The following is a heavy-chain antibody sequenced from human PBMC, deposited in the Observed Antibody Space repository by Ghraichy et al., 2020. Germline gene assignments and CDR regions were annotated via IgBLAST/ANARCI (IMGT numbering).Heavy chain of an antibody. CDR3: ARVRDGYNPEYYFDY. V-gene: IGHV4-61*01. J-gene: IGHJ4*02. CDR1: GGSVSSGSYY. CDR2: IYYSGST. D-gene: IGHD5-24*01. Sequence: SETLSLTCTVSGGSVSSGSYYWSWIRQSPGKGLEWIGYIYYSGSTNYNPSLKSRVSISLDTSKNQFSLKLSSVTAADTAVYYCARVRDGYNPEYYFDYWGQGILVTVSS.